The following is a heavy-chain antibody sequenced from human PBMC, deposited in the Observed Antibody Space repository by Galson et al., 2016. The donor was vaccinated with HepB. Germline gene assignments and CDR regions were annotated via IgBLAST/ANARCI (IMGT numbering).Heavy chain of an antibody. CDR2: IKQDGSEK. CDR1: GFTLISNW. CDR3: ARVSGSYYEGDGFDV. J-gene: IGHJ3*01. V-gene: IGHV3-7*01. Sequence: SLRLSCAASGFTLISNWMTWVRQAPGKGLEWVANIKQDGSEKYYVDSVKGRSTISREDAKSSLFLQMNTLTAGDTAVYYCARVSGSYYEGDGFDVWGQGTVVTVSS. D-gene: IGHD1-26*01.